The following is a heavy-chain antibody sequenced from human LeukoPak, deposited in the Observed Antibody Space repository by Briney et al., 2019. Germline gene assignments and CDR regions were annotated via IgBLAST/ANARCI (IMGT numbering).Heavy chain of an antibody. Sequence: GGSLRLSCAASGFTFSNYGMHWVRQAPGKGLEWVAFIRYDGSNKSYADSVKGRFTISRDNPKNSLYLQMNSLRAEDTAVYYCARVPEYYSGSYYKGPSDYWGQGTLVTVSS. J-gene: IGHJ4*02. CDR3: ARVPEYYSGSYYKGPSDY. V-gene: IGHV3-30*02. D-gene: IGHD3-10*01. CDR1: GFTFSNYG. CDR2: IRYDGSNK.